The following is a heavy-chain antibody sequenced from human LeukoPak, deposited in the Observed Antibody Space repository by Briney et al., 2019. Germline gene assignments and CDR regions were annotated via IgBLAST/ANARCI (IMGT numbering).Heavy chain of an antibody. V-gene: IGHV3-30*18. CDR3: AKGHGSGSYVDY. Sequence: PGGSLRLSCAASGFTFSSYGMHWVRQAPGKGLEWVAVISYDGSNKYYADSVKGRFTISRDNSKNTLYLQMNSLRAEDTAVYYCAKGHGSGSYVDYWGQGTLVTVSS. D-gene: IGHD3-10*01. J-gene: IGHJ4*02. CDR1: GFTFSSYG. CDR2: ISYDGSNK.